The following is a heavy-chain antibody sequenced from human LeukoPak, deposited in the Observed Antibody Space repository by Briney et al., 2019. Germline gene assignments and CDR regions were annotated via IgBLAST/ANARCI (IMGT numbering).Heavy chain of an antibody. V-gene: IGHV1-69*13. CDR3: ARARGMVMGYYYYMDV. CDR1: GGTFSSYP. Sequence: SVKVSCKASGGTFSSYPFTWVRQAPGQGLEWMGEITPIFGAANYAQTFQGRVTITADESTSTVFMELSSLRSDDTAFYYCARARGMVMGYYYYMDVWGKGTTVTVSS. CDR2: ITPIFGAA. D-gene: IGHD3-3*01. J-gene: IGHJ6*03.